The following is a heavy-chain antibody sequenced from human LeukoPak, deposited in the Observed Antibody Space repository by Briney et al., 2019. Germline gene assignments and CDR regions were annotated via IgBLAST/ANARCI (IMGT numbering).Heavy chain of an antibody. CDR3: ARDLGNGDYVYDY. V-gene: IGHV3-7*01. J-gene: IGHJ4*02. CDR2: IKEDGSEK. CDR1: GFTFSNYW. Sequence: GALRLSCAASGFTFSNYWMTWVRQAPGKGLEWVANIKEDGSEKYYVDSVKGRFTISGDNAKKSLYLQMNSLRAEDTAVYYCARDLGNGDYVYDYWGQGTLVTVSS. D-gene: IGHD4-17*01.